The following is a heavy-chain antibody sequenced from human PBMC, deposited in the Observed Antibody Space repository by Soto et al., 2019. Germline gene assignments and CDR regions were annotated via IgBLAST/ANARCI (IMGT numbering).Heavy chain of an antibody. CDR1: GGSISSSNW. CDR3: ASSRVVPAAMWRCCFDP. D-gene: IGHD2-2*01. J-gene: IGHJ5*02. Sequence: PETLSLACAVSGGSISSSNWGCWGRLAPGKGWERIKGIDHSGGTNYNPTLKSSVTISVDKSKNQFTLKLSSVTAADTAVYYCASSRVVPAAMWRCCFDPWGQGTLVTVSS. V-gene: IGHV4-4*03. CDR2: IDHSGGT.